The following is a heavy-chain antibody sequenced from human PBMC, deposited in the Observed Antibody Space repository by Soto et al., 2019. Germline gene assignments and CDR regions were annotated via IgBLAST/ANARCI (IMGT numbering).Heavy chain of an antibody. V-gene: IGHV3-74*01. J-gene: IGHJ4*02. D-gene: IGHD2-2*01. CDR2: INSDGSST. CDR1: GFTFRSYW. Sequence: PGGSLRLSCAASGFTFRSYWMHWVRQAPGKGLVWVSRINSDGSSTSYADSVKGRFTISRDNSKNTLYLQMNSLRAEDTAVYYCARDYLVVPHRVIDYWGQGTLVTVSS. CDR3: ARDYLVVPHRVIDY.